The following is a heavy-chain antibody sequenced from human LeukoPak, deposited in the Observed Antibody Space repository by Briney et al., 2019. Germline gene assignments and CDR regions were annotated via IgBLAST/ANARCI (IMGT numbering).Heavy chain of an antibody. D-gene: IGHD3-10*02. V-gene: IGHV4-4*09. CDR3: ARHNPPPSGICSGTSSIMSGSQYFYMDV. CDR2: IYSTGTT. CDR1: GGSISGYF. Sequence: PSETLSLTCTVSGGSISGYFWSWIRQPPGKGPEWIGYIYSTGTTNYSASLSSRVTISVDTSKNQLSLNLRFVTATDTAVYHCARHNPPPSGICSGTSSIMSGSQYFYMDVWGKGTSVTVS. J-gene: IGHJ6*03.